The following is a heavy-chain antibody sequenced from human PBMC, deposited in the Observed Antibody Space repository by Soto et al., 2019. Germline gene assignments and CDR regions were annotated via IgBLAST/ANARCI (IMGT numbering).Heavy chain of an antibody. J-gene: IGHJ4*01. D-gene: IGHD3-10*01. CDR1: GYSFTSYD. CDR2: MTPISGET. V-gene: IGHV1-8*01. CDR3: ARNKSNTGDFDY. Sequence: QVQLVQSGAEVKKPGASVKVSCKASGYSFTSYDINWVRQASGQGLEWLGWMTPISGETGYAQKFQGRVSMTRDTSTSTAYVELSSLTYEDSAIYYCARNKSNTGDFDYWGHGTLVTVSS.